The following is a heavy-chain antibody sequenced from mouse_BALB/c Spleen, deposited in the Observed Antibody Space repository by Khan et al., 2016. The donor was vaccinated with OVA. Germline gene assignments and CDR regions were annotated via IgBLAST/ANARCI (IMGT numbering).Heavy chain of an antibody. CDR2: IWNDGST. V-gene: IGHV2-6-1*01. Sequence: QVQLKQSGPGLVAPSQSLSITCTISGFSLTNYGVHWVRQPPGKGLEWLAVIWNDGSTNYNSVLKSRLTITKDDSKSQVFLKMNSLQTDDTAMYFCARQPYYHYNVMDYWGQGTSVTVSS. J-gene: IGHJ4*01. D-gene: IGHD2-10*01. CDR3: ARQPYYHYNVMDY. CDR1: GFSLTNYG.